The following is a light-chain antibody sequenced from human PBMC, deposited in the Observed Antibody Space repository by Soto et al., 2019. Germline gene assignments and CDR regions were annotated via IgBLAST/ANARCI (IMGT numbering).Light chain of an antibody. Sequence: DIQMTQSPSSLFASVGDRVTITCRASQSIGKHLNWYQQKPGKAPKFLIYAASSLQSGVPSRFSGSGSGTDFTLTVDSLQPEDFATYYCQQSYSSPVTFGQGTRLEI. CDR2: AAS. J-gene: IGKJ5*01. CDR3: QQSYSSPVT. CDR1: QSIGKH. V-gene: IGKV1-39*01.